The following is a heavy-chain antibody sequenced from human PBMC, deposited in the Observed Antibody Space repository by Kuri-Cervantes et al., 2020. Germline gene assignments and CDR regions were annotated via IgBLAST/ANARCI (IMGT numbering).Heavy chain of an antibody. V-gene: IGHV4-39*01. CDR2: IYYSGST. CDR1: GDSISSSSYY. D-gene: IGHD1-1*01. CDR3: ARQGGWNYYYGMDV. Sequence: SETLSLTCTVSGDSISSSSYYWGWIRQPPGKGLEWIGSIYYSGSTYYNPSLKSRVTISRDTSKNQFSLKLSSVTAADTAVYYCARQGGWNYYYGMDVWGQGTTVTVSS. J-gene: IGHJ6*02.